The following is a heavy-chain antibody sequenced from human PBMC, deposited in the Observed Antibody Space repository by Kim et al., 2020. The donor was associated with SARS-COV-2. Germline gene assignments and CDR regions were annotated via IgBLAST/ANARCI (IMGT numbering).Heavy chain of an antibody. CDR2: IYYSGST. V-gene: IGHV4-39*01. J-gene: IGHJ4*02. D-gene: IGHD1-1*01. CDR1: GGSISSSSYY. Sequence: SETLSLTCTVSGGSISSSSYYWGWIRQPPGKGLEWIGSIYYSGSTYYNPSLKSRVTISVDTSKNQFSLKLSSVTAADTAVYYCAKGTTGTARRDYFDYWGQGTLVTVSS. CDR3: AKGTTGTARRDYFDY.